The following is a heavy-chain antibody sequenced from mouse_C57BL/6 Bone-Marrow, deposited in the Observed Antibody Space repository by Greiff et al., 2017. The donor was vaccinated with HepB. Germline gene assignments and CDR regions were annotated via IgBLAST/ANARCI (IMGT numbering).Heavy chain of an antibody. D-gene: IGHD2-2*01. J-gene: IGHJ4*01. CDR2: INPNNGGT. CDR1: GYTFPDYN. CDR3: ARFQGYDPYYYAMDY. V-gene: IGHV1-18*01. Sequence: EVQLQQSGPELVKPGASVKIPCKASGYTFPDYNMDWVKQSHGKSLEWIGDINPNNGGTIYNQKFKGKATLTVDKSSSTAYMELRSLTSEDTAVYYCARFQGYDPYYYAMDYWGQGTSVTVSS.